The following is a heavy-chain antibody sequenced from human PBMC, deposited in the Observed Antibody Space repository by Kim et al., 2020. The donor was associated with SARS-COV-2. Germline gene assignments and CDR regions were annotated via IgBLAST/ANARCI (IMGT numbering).Heavy chain of an antibody. CDR2: IWYDGSNK. D-gene: IGHD3-3*01. CDR3: ARDRITIFGTDGMDV. CDR1: GFTFSSYG. Sequence: GGSLRLSCAASGFTFSSYGMHWVRQAPGKGLEWVAVIWYDGSNKYYADSVKGRFTISRDNSKNTLYLQMNSLRAEDTAVYYCARDRITIFGTDGMDVWGQGTTVTVSS. J-gene: IGHJ6*02. V-gene: IGHV3-33*01.